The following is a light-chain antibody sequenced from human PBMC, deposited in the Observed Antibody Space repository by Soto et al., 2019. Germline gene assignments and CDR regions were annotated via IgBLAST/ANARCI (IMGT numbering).Light chain of an antibody. CDR1: QTIGNW. Sequence: IQMTQSPSSLAASVGDRVTITCRASQTIGNWLAWYQQKPGKAPKLLIYKASRLESGVPSRFSGSGSDPEFTLTISSLQADDFATYYCQQYNNYWTFGQGTKVEIK. V-gene: IGKV1-5*03. J-gene: IGKJ1*01. CDR3: QQYNNYWT. CDR2: KAS.